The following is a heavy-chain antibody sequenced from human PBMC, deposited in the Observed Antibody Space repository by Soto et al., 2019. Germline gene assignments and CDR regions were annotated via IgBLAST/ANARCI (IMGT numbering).Heavy chain of an antibody. CDR2: INSDGSST. CDR1: GFTFSSYW. CDR3: ARDRKFYYYDSSGPDY. J-gene: IGHJ4*02. D-gene: IGHD3-22*01. Sequence: GGSLRLSCAASGFTFSSYWMHWVRQAPGKGLVWVSRINSDGSSTSYADSLKGRFTISRDNAKNTLYLQMNSLRAEDTAVHYWARDRKFYYYDSSGPDYWGQVNLVTVAS. V-gene: IGHV3-74*01.